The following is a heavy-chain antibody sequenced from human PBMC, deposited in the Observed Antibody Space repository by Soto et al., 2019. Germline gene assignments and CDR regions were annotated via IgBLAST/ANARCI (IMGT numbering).Heavy chain of an antibody. CDR2: IYYSGST. D-gene: IGHD6-19*01. CDR1: GGSVSSGVYY. V-gene: IGHV4-31*03. J-gene: IGHJ3*02. Sequence: SETLSLTCTVSGGSVSSGVYYWNWIRQHPGKGLDWIGYIYYSGSTYYNPSLKSRVTISRDTSKNHFSLKLSSVTAADTAVYYCTSAVADDAFDIWGQGTMVNVSS. CDR3: TSAVADDAFDI.